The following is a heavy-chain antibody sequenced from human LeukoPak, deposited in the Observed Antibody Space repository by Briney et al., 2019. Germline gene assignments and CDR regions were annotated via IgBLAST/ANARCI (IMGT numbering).Heavy chain of an antibody. J-gene: IGHJ4*02. D-gene: IGHD4-17*01. CDR2: ISYDGGNK. Sequence: GGSLRLSCAASGFTFSSYAMHWVRQAPGKGLEWVAVISYDGGNKYYADSVKGRFTISRDNSKNTLYLQMNSLRAEDTAVYYCARESYYGDYAGAFDIWGQGTLVTVSS. V-gene: IGHV3-30*04. CDR1: GFTFSSYA. CDR3: ARESYYGDYAGAFDI.